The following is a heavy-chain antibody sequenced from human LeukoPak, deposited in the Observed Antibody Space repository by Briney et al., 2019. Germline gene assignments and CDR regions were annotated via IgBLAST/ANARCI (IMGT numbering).Heavy chain of an antibody. CDR3: ARDRSPEGYYDSSHWDYYHGMDV. V-gene: IGHV4-4*02. D-gene: IGHD3-22*01. CDR2: IYHSGST. CDR1: GGSISSSNW. J-gene: IGHJ6*02. Sequence: PSQTLSLTCAVSGGSISSSNWWSWVRQPPGKGLEWIGEIYHSGSTNYNPSLKSRVTISVDTSKNQFSLNLSSVTAADTAMYYCARDRSPEGYYDSSHWDYYHGMDVWGQGTTVTVSS.